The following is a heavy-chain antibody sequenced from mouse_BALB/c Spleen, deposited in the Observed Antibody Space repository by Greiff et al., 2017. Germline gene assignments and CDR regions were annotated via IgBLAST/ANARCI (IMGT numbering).Heavy chain of an antibody. CDR3: ARFYGSSYVGFAY. CDR1: GFTFSSFG. J-gene: IGHJ3*01. V-gene: IGHV5-17*02. CDR2: ISSGSSTI. Sequence: EVHLVESGGGLVQPGGSRKLSCAASGFTFSSFGMHWVRQAPEKGLEWVAYISSGSSTIYYADTVKGRFTISRDNPKNTLFLQMTSLRSEDTAMYYCARFYGSSYVGFAYWGQGTLVTVSA. D-gene: IGHD1-1*01.